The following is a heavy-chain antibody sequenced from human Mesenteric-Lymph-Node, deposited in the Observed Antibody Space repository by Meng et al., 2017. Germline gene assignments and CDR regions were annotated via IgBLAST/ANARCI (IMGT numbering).Heavy chain of an antibody. CDR3: TTLYGDSIS. CDR1: GGAVRSGSYY. Sequence: QMQVAESGHVLVRPSETLSLTCACSGGAVRSGSYYWSWIRPPPGKGLKWIGYIYYSGSTNYNPSLKSRVSMSVDQSQNPFSLRLSSVTAADTAVYYCTTLYGDSISWGQGTLVIVSS. CDR2: IYYSGST. D-gene: IGHD4-17*01. V-gene: IGHV4-61*03. J-gene: IGHJ4*02.